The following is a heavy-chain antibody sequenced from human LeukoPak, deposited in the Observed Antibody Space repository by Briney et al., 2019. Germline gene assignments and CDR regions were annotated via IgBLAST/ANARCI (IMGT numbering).Heavy chain of an antibody. CDR1: GFTFSSYS. V-gene: IGHV3-21*01. CDR3: ARAVAATWKDDAFDI. D-gene: IGHD2-15*01. CDR2: ISSSSSYI. Sequence: GGSLRLSCAASGFTFSSYSMNWVRQAPGKGLEWVSSISSSSSYIYYADSVKGRFTISRDNAKNSLYLQMNGLRAEDTAVYYCARAVAATWKDDAFDIWGQGTMVTVSS. J-gene: IGHJ3*02.